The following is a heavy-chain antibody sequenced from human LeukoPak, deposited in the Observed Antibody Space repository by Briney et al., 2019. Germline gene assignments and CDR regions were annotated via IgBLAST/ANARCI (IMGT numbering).Heavy chain of an antibody. V-gene: IGHV3-23*01. D-gene: IGHD3-22*01. CDR3: TTDPAYDSSHYYYRVDI. J-gene: IGHJ3*02. CDR1: GFTFSSYA. CDR2: ISDSGGNT. Sequence: GGSLRLSCAASGFTFSSYAMSWVRQAPGQGLEWVSAISDSGGNTYYADSVKGRFTISRDNSKNTLYLQMNSLRAEDTAVYYCTTDPAYDSSHYYYRVDIWGQGTMVTVSS.